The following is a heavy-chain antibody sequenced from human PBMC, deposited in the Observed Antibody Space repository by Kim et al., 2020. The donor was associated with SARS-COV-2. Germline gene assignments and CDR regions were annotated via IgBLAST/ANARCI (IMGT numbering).Heavy chain of an antibody. CDR2: ISWSSGSI. Sequence: GGSLRLSCTASGFTFDDYAMHWVRQAPGKGLEWVSGISWSSGSIAYADSVKGRFTISRDNAKNSLYLQMNSLSTEDTALYYCAKDIGTSYGDYFDYWGQGTLLTIAS. D-gene: IGHD4-17*01. CDR1: GFTFDDYA. V-gene: IGHV3-9*01. J-gene: IGHJ4*02. CDR3: AKDIGTSYGDYFDY.